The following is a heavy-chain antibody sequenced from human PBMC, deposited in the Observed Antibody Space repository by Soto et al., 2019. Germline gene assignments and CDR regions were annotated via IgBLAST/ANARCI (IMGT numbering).Heavy chain of an antibody. CDR1: GYTFTSYG. CDR2: ISAYNGNT. V-gene: IGHV1-18*01. CDR3: AGRDIVVVPAAPGGGFDP. D-gene: IGHD2-2*01. J-gene: IGHJ5*02. Sequence: QVQLVQSGAEVKKPGASVKVSCKASGYTFTSYGISWVRQAPGQGLEWMGWISAYNGNTNYAQKLQGRVTMTTGTSTSTAYMELRSLRSDDTAVYYCAGRDIVVVPAAPGGGFDPWGQGTLVTVSS.